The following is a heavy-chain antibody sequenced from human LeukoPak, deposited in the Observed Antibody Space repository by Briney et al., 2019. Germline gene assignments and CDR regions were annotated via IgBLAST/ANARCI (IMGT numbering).Heavy chain of an antibody. CDR2: ISTSSTYV. CDR3: ARDPPFIIGTTFFDY. J-gene: IGHJ4*02. D-gene: IGHD1-20*01. V-gene: IGHV3-21*01. Sequence: GGSLRLSCAASGFTFSSYSMNWVRQAPGKGLEWVSSISTSSTYVYYADSVKGRFTISRDNAKNSLYLQMNSLRAEDTAVYYCARDPPFIIGTTFFDYWGQGTLVTVSS. CDR1: GFTFSSYS.